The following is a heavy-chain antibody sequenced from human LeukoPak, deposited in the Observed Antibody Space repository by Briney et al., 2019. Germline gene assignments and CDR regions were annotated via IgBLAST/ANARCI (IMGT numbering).Heavy chain of an antibody. V-gene: IGHV3-21*04. J-gene: IGHJ5*02. D-gene: IGHD6-19*01. Sequence: PGGSLRLSCAASGFTFSGYSMNWVRQAPGKGLELVSSISTSSSHMYYADSVKGRFTISRDNARNSLYLQMNSLRAEDTAVYYCARAKWEYDYSSGWSWFDPWGQGTLVTVSS. CDR3: ARAKWEYDYSSGWSWFDP. CDR2: ISTSSSHM. CDR1: GFTFSGYS.